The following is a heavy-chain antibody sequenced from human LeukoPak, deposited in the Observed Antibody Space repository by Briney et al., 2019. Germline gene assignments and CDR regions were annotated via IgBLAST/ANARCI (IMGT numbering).Heavy chain of an antibody. CDR1: GYSFATYW. J-gene: IGHJ4*02. CDR2: IYPGDSDT. CDR3: ARAIATRPGPSYFDY. D-gene: IGHD6-6*01. V-gene: IGHV5-51*01. Sequence: GESLKISCKGSGYSFATYWIAWVRQMPGEGLEWMGIIYPGDSDTRYSPSFQGQVTISADKSITTAYLQWSSLKASDTAMYYCARAIATRPGPSYFDYWGQGTLVTVSS.